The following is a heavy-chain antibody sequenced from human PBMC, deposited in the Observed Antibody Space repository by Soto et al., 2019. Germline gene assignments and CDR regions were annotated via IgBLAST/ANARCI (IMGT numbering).Heavy chain of an antibody. D-gene: IGHD2-8*01. J-gene: IGHJ4*01. CDR3: VPWVSAHFDY. CDR2: ISSNGANR. CDR1: GGSISSYY. V-gene: IGHV3-23*01. Sequence: PSETLSLTCTVSGGSISSYYWSWIRQSPGKGPEWVSTISSNGANRHYAESVKGRFTISKDASRNTVHLRMNSLRAEDTATYFCVPWVSAHFDYWGHGTPVTVSS.